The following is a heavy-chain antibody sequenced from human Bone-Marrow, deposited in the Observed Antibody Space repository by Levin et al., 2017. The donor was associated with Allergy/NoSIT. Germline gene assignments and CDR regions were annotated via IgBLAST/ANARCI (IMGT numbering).Heavy chain of an antibody. CDR1: GYTFTDYY. CDR3: ARGGTSSKDY. V-gene: IGHV1-2*02. J-gene: IGHJ4*02. D-gene: IGHD6-13*01. CDR2: IDPTRGDT. Sequence: PGASVKVSCTVSGYTFTDYYIHWVRQTPGQGLEWIGWIDPTRGDTKFAEKFHARVVLTRNSSISTAYMELGRLRSDDTALYYCARGGTSSKDYWGQGTLVTVSS.